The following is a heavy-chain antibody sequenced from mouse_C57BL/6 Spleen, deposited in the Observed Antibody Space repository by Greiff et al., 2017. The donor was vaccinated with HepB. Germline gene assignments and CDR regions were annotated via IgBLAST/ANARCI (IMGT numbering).Heavy chain of an antibody. CDR3: ANYGSSSYYAMDY. CDR2: IHPNSGST. Sequence: VQLQQSGAELVKPGASVKLSCKASGYTFTSYWMHWVKQRPGQGLEWIGMIHPNSGSTNYNEKFKSKATLTVDKSSSTAYMQLSSLTSEDSAVYYCANYGSSSYYAMDYWGQGTSVTVSS. V-gene: IGHV1-64*01. CDR1: GYTFTSYW. J-gene: IGHJ4*01. D-gene: IGHD1-1*01.